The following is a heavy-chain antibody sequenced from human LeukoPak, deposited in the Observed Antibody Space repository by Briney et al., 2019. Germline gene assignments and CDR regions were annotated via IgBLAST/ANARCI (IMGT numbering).Heavy chain of an antibody. CDR3: ARHEGDYYGMDV. D-gene: IGHD3-16*01. J-gene: IGHJ6*02. Sequence: SETLSPTCTVSGGSISSYYWSWIRQPPGKGLEWIGYIYYSGSTNYNPSLKSRVTISVDTSKNQFSLKLSSVTAADTAVYYCARHEGDYYGMDVWGQGTTVTVSS. V-gene: IGHV4-59*08. CDR1: GGSISSYY. CDR2: IYYSGST.